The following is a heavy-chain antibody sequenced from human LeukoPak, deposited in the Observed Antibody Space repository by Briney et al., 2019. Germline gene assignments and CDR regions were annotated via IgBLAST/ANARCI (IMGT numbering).Heavy chain of an antibody. J-gene: IGHJ4*02. CDR1: GITFSSYA. D-gene: IGHD6-19*01. V-gene: IGHV3-23*01. CDR3: ARGEAVADL. CDR2: ISASGGST. Sequence: GGSLRLSCAASGITFSSYAMNWVRQAPGKGLECVSSISASGGSTNYADSVKGRFTISRDNSKDTLHLQMNSLRAEDTAVYYCARGEAVADLWGQGTLVTVSS.